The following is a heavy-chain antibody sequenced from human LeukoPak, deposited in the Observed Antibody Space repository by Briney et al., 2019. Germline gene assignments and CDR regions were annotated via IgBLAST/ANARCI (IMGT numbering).Heavy chain of an antibody. CDR1: GCTFSSYS. D-gene: IGHD6-19*01. Sequence: GGSLRLSCAASGCTFSSYSMNWVRQPPGKGLEWVSSISNSSSYIYYADSVKGRFTISRDNAKNSLYLQMNSLRAEDTAVYYCARATFSSGWIFDYWGQGTLVTVSS. CDR3: ARATFSSGWIFDY. J-gene: IGHJ4*02. CDR2: ISNSSSYI. V-gene: IGHV3-21*01.